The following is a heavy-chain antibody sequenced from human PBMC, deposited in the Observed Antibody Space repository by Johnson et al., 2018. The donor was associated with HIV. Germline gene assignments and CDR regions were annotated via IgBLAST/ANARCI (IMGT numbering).Heavy chain of an antibody. J-gene: IGHJ3*02. CDR2: ISYDGSNK. CDR1: GFTFSSYA. V-gene: IGHV3-30*03. D-gene: IGHD5-12*01. Sequence: QEKLVESGGDLVKPGGSLRLSCAASGFTFSSYAMHWVRQAPGKGLEWVAIISYDGSNKYYADSVKGRFTISRDNSKNTLYLQMNSLRVEDTAVYYCARYPIRDDAFDIWGQGTMVTVSS. CDR3: ARYPIRDDAFDI.